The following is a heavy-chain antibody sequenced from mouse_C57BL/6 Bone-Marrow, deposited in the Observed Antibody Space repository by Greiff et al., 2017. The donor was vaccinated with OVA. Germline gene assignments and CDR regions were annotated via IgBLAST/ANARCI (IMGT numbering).Heavy chain of an antibody. CDR1: GYTFTSYG. D-gene: IGHD2-4*01. V-gene: IGHV1-81*01. CDR3: ARWEGCDSCGFDV. J-gene: IGHJ1*03. CDR2: IYPRSGNT. Sequence: QVQLKQSGAELARPGASVKLSCKASGYTFTSYGISWVKQRTGQGLEWIGEIYPRSGNTYYNEKFKGKATLTADKSSSTAYMELRSLTSEDSAVYFCARWEGCDSCGFDVWGTGTTVTVSS.